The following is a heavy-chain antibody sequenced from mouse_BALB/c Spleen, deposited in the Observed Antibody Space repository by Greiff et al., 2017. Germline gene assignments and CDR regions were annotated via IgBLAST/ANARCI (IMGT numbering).Heavy chain of an antibody. Sequence: VQLKESGGGLVQPGGSLRLSCATSGFTFTDYYMSWVRQPPGKALEWLGFIRNKANGYTTEYSASVKGRFTISRDNSQSILYLQMNTLRAEDSATYYCARDGYDAMDYWGQGTSVTVSS. CDR3: ARDGYDAMDY. J-gene: IGHJ4*01. CDR2: IRNKANGYTT. CDR1: GFTFTDYY. V-gene: IGHV7-3*02.